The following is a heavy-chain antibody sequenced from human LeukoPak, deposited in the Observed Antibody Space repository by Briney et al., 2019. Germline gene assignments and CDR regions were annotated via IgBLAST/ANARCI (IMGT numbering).Heavy chain of an antibody. D-gene: IGHD4-17*01. J-gene: IGHJ4*02. CDR3: ASSTVTVDY. CDR2: IYYSGST. V-gene: IGHV4-61*01. Sequence: SETLSLTCTVSGGSVSSGSYYWNWIRQPPGKGLEWIGYIYYSGSTNYNPSLKSRVTISVDTSKNQFSLKLSSVTAADTAVYYCASSTVTVDYWGQGTLVTVSS. CDR1: GGSVSSGSYY.